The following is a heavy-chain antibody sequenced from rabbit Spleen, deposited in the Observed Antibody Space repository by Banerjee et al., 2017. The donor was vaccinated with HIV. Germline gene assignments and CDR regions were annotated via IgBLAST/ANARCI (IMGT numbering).Heavy chain of an antibody. Sequence: QEQLVESGGGLVQPGGSLKLSCKASGFDFSSYGVSWVRQAPGKGLEWIGYIDPIFGTTTYASWVNDRFTISSHNAQNTRYLQLKSLTAADTATYFCARDLDGVIGWNFGWWGPGTLVTVS. D-gene: IGHD4-1*01. CDR3: ARDLDGVIGWNFGW. J-gene: IGHJ4*01. CDR2: IDPIFGTT. V-gene: IGHV1S47*01. CDR1: GFDFSSYG.